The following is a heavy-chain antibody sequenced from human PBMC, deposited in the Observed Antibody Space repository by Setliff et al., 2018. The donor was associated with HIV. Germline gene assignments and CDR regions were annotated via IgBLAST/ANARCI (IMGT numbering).Heavy chain of an antibody. J-gene: IGHJ4*02. Sequence: PSETLSLTCAVYGESLSDYYWSWIRQPPGKGLEWIGEINHNKSSDYNPSLKSRVTMSVDTSKNQFSLRLSSVTAADTAMHYCARAGSAGRLRAIDSWAQGTLVTVSS. CDR3: ARAGSAGRLRAIDS. V-gene: IGHV4-34*01. CDR1: GESLSDYY. D-gene: IGHD6-13*01. CDR2: INHNKSS.